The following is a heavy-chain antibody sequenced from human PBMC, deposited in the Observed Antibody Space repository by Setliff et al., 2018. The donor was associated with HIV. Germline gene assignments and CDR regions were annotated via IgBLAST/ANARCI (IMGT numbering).Heavy chain of an antibody. CDR2: IYTSGSS. D-gene: IGHD6-6*01. CDR1: GGSINNYQ. J-gene: IGHJ4*02. V-gene: IGHV4-4*08. Sequence: SETLSLTCTVSGVSGGSINNYQWSWIRQPPGKGLEWIGYIYTSGSSNYNPSLKSRVTISVDTSKNQFSLKLNSVTAADTAVYYCARSSSSSPFFFDYWGQGSLVTVSS. CDR3: ARSSSSSPFFFDY.